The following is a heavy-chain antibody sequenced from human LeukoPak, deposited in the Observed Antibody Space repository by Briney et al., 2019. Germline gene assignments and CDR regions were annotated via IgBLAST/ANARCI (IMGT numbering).Heavy chain of an antibody. CDR2: IQYGGSNK. V-gene: IGHV3-30*02. CDR3: AKDRLLGGYCSSTSCYTDNWFDP. J-gene: IGHJ5*02. Sequence: GGSLRLSCAASGLTSSSYGMHWVRQAPGKGLEWVAFIQYGGSNKYYADSVKGRFTISRDNSKNTLYLQMNSLRAEDTAVYYCAKDRLLGGYCSSTSCYTDNWFDPWGQGTLVTVSS. D-gene: IGHD2-2*02. CDR1: GLTSSSYG.